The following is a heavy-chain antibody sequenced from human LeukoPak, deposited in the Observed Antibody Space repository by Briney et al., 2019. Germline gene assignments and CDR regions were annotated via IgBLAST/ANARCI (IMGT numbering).Heavy chain of an antibody. CDR1: GYTFNGYY. J-gene: IGHJ6*03. D-gene: IGHD1-26*01. CDR3: ARGMEPYYYMDV. CDR2: INPNSGGT. V-gene: IGHV1-2*02. Sequence: ASVKVSCKASGYTFNGYYMHWVRQVPGQGLEWMGWINPNSGGTNYAQKFQGRVTMTRDTSISTAYMELSRLRSDDTAVYYCARGMEPYYYMDVWGKGTTVTVSS.